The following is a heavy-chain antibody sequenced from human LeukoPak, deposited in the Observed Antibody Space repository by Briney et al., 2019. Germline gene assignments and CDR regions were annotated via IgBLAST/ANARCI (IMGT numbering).Heavy chain of an antibody. CDR1: GGAISTYY. V-gene: IGHV4-59*01. CDR3: ARDKAHTYGYYFDP. D-gene: IGHD5-18*01. CDR2: ISYGTT. Sequence: SETLSLTCSVSGGAISTYYWNWIRQSPGQGLEWIGHISYGTTDYNPSLKSRVTISADTCKNQISLTLTSVTADDTAVYYCARDKAHTYGYYFDPWGQGTQVLVSS. J-gene: IGHJ4*02.